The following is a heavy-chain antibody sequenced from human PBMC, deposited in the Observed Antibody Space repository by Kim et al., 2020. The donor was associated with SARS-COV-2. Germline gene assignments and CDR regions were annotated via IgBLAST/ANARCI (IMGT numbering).Heavy chain of an antibody. CDR1: GYTFTSYG. D-gene: IGHD3-9*01. CDR2: ISAYNGNT. J-gene: IGHJ4*02. CDR3: ARAGYDILTGLPSRLGPRDPYFDY. V-gene: IGHV1-18*01. Sequence: ASVKVSCKASGYTFTSYGISWVRQAPGQGLEWMGWISAYNGNTNYAQKLQGRVTMTTDTSTSTAYMELRSLRSDDTAVYYCARAGYDILTGLPSRLGPRDPYFDYWGQGTLVTVSS.